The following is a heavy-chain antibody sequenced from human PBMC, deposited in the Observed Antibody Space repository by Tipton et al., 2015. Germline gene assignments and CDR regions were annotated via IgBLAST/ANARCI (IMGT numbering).Heavy chain of an antibody. CDR3: AGGLGVNYYYYGLDV. CDR1: GFTFRSYA. CDR2: ISGDGDKI. J-gene: IGHJ6*02. V-gene: IGHV3-23*01. Sequence: SLRLSCAASGFTFRSYAMSWVRQAPGKGLEWVSAISGDGDKIYYADSVKGRFTISRDNSKNTGYLQMNSLRAEDTAVYHCAGGLGVNYYYYGLDVWGQGTTVTVSS. D-gene: IGHD3-16*01.